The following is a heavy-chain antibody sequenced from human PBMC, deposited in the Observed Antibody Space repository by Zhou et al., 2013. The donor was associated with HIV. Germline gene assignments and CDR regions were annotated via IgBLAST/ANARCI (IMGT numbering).Heavy chain of an antibody. CDR1: GYSISSGYY. J-gene: IGHJ4*02. D-gene: IGHD2-15*01. V-gene: IGHV4-38-2*01. CDR3: ARASVRYCSGGSCPFDY. Sequence: VQLQESGPGLVKPSETLSLTCAVSGYSISSGYYWGWIRQPPGKGLEWIGNIFHSGSTYYNPSLKSRATILVDTSKNQFSLKLNYVTAAGTAVYYCARASVRYCSGGSCPFDYWGQGTLVTVSS. CDR2: IFHSGST.